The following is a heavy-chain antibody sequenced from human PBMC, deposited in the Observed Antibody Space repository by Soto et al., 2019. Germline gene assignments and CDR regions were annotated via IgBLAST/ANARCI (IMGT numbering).Heavy chain of an antibody. J-gene: IGHJ4*02. V-gene: IGHV1-3*01. CDR3: ARESGYPLDY. D-gene: IGHD3-22*01. Sequence: GASVKVSCKASGYTFTNYVMHWVRQAPGQRLEWMGSINAGDDNTKYSQKFQGRVTITTDTSASTAYMELSSLRSEDTAVYYCARESGYPLDYWGQGILVTVSS. CDR1: GYTFTNYV. CDR2: INAGDDNT.